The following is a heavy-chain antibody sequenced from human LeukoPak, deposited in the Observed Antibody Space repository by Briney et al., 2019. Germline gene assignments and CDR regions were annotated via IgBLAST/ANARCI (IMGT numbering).Heavy chain of an antibody. Sequence: GGSLRLSCAASGFTFSSYSMNWVRQAPGKGLEWVSSISSSSSYIYYADSVRGRFTISRDNAKNSLYLQMNSLRAEDTAVYYCARDGVVRGVIIDFDYWGQGTLVTVSS. J-gene: IGHJ4*02. V-gene: IGHV3-21*01. CDR3: ARDGVVRGVIIDFDY. CDR2: ISSSSSYI. CDR1: GFTFSSYS. D-gene: IGHD3-10*01.